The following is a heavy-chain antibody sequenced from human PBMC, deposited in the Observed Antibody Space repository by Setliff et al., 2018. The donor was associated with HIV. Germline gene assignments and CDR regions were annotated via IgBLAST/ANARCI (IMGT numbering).Heavy chain of an antibody. CDR3: ARDPYWLEGYFDY. CDR2: ISSASSYI. V-gene: IGHV3-11*06. CDR1: GFTFSDYY. J-gene: IGHJ4*02. Sequence: PGGSLRLSCAASGFTFSDYYMSWIRQAPGKGLEWVSSISSASSYIYYEDSVKGRFTVSRDNAEHSLYLQMDSLRVEDTGFYYCARDPYWLEGYFDYWGPGTLVTVSS. D-gene: IGHD6-19*01.